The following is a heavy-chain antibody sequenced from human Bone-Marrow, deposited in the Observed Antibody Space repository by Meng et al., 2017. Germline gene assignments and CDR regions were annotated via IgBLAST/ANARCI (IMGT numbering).Heavy chain of an antibody. CDR1: GDSRSSSSYY. CDR3: ARHMEMSTIINLFDF. J-gene: IGHJ4*02. Sequence: QLQLQESGPGTVKPSETLSSTCTVAGDSRSSSSYYWGWLRQPPGKGLEWIGSIYYSGSTYYNPSLKSRITISVDTSKNQFSLKLSSVTAADTAVYYCARHMEMSTIINLFDFWGQGALVTVSS. V-gene: IGHV4-39*01. CDR2: IYYSGST. D-gene: IGHD5-24*01.